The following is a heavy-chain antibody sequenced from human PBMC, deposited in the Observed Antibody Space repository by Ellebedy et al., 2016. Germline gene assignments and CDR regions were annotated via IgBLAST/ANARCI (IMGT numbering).Heavy chain of an antibody. D-gene: IGHD6-6*01. CDR3: ARGSYEYGNSPFDY. V-gene: IGHV4-39*07. Sequence: SETLSLXXTVSGGSISSSSYYWGWIRQPPGKGLEWIGSIYYSGSTYYNPSLKSRVTMSVDTSKNQFSLRLSSVTAADTAVYYCARGSYEYGNSPFDYWGQGILVTVSS. J-gene: IGHJ4*02. CDR1: GGSISSSSYY. CDR2: IYYSGST.